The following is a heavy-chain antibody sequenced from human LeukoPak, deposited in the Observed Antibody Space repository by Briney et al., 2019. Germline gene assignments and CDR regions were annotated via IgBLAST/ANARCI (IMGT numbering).Heavy chain of an antibody. CDR1: GGTFSSYT. J-gene: IGHJ3*02. CDR3: ARDPAGGTDAFDI. D-gene: IGHD2-15*01. V-gene: IGHV1-69*04. CDR2: IIPILGIA. Sequence: ASVKVSCKASGGTFSSYTISWVRQAPGQGLEWMGRIIPILGIANYARKFQGRVTITADKSTSTAYMELSSLRSEDTAVYYCARDPAGGTDAFDIWGQGTMVTVSS.